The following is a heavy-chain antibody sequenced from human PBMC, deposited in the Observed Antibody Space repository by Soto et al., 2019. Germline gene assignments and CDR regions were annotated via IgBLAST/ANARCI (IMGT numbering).Heavy chain of an antibody. CDR3: VKDRYSSGWYQVGGH. CDR1: GFIFSTFG. Sequence: GGSLRLSCAASGFIFSTFGMHWVRQAPGKGLEWVAVISNDGSSKYYADSVKGRFSISRDNSKNTLYVQMNSLKVEDTAVYYCVKDRYSSGWYQVGGHWGQGTLVTVYS. CDR2: ISNDGSSK. D-gene: IGHD6-19*01. J-gene: IGHJ4*02. V-gene: IGHV3-30*18.